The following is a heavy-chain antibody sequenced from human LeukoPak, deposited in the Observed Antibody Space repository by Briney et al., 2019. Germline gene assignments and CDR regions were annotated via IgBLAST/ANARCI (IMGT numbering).Heavy chain of an antibody. J-gene: IGHJ4*02. CDR2: ITGSSSNT. CDR1: GFTFSNTA. CDR3: ANSLRIARGWLPPTFYDY. V-gene: IGHV3-23*01. D-gene: IGHD2/OR15-2a*01. Sequence: PGGSLRLSCTASGFTFSNTAMVWVRQAPGKGLEWVSAITGSSSNTYYADSVRGRFTISRDNSRNTVFLQMNSLRVEDTAVYYCANSLRIARGWLPPTFYDYWGQGTPVTVSS.